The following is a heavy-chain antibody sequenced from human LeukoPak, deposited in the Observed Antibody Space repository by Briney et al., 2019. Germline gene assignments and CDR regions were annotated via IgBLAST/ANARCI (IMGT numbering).Heavy chain of an antibody. Sequence: SVKVSCKPSGYTFTGYYMHWVRQAPGPGLELMGWISPNTGATMYAQKFQGRVTLTRDTSIDTGYMELSSVRSDNTAVYYGARDRFGSGWPRPYYFEFWGQGSLVSVPS. CDR2: ISPNTGAT. J-gene: IGHJ4*02. D-gene: IGHD6-19*01. V-gene: IGHV1-2*02. CDR1: GYTFTGYY. CDR3: ARDRFGSGWPRPYYFEF.